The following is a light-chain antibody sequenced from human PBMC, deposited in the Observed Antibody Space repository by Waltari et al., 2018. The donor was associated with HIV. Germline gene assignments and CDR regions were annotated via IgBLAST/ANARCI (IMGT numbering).Light chain of an antibody. Sequence: QSVLTQPPSASGTPGQRVTISCSGGSSNIGSNYVFWYQLLPGTAPKLLVYRNDQRPSVVPDRLSGSKSGTSASLAFSGLRSEDEADYYCAAWDDSLSGYVFGTGTKVTVL. V-gene: IGLV1-47*01. J-gene: IGLJ1*01. CDR3: AAWDDSLSGYV. CDR2: RND. CDR1: SSNIGSNY.